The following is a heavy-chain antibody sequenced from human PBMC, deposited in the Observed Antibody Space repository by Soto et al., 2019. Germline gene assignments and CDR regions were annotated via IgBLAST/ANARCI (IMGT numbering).Heavy chain of an antibody. CDR1: GFTFSDYY. Sequence: GGSLRLSCAASGFTFSDYYMSWIRQAPGKGLEWLSYISSSATYAIYADSVKGRFTLSRDNAKNSLYLQVNSLRAEDTAVYYCARNDSSGYLDSWGQGTLVTVSS. CDR3: ARNDSSGYLDS. CDR2: ISSSATYA. V-gene: IGHV3-11*06. J-gene: IGHJ4*02. D-gene: IGHD3-22*01.